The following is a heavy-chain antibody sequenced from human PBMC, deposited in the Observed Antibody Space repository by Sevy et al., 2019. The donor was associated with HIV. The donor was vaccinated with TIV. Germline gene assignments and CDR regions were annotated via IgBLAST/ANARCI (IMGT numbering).Heavy chain of an antibody. CDR1: GYTFTSYG. CDR3: AGVLTVVTPWWFDP. V-gene: IGHV1-18*01. D-gene: IGHD2-21*02. Sequence: ASVKVSCKASGYTFTSYGISWVRQAPGQGLEWMGWISAYNGNTNYAQKLQGRVTMTTDTSTSTAYMELRSLGSDDTAVYYCAGVLTVVTPWWFDPWGQGTLVTVSS. J-gene: IGHJ5*02. CDR2: ISAYNGNT.